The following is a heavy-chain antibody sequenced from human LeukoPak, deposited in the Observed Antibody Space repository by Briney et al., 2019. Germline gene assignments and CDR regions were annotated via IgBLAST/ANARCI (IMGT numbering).Heavy chain of an antibody. CDR3: ARSGYSNFDY. D-gene: IGHD3-3*01. J-gene: IGHJ4*02. CDR2: IYASGST. CDR1: GGSLSSDSDY. Sequence: PSQTLSLTCTVSGGSLSSDSDYWSWIRQSAGKGLEWIGRIYASGSTNYNPSLKSRVTISVDTSKNQFSLKLSSVTAADTAVYYCARSGYSNFDYWGQGTLVTVSS. V-gene: IGHV4-61*02.